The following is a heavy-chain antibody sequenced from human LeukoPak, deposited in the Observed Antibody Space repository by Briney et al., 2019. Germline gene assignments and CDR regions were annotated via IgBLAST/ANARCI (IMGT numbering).Heavy chain of an antibody. D-gene: IGHD2-15*01. CDR3: ARDGSPYCTASSCYSGYYYYGMAV. V-gene: IGHV3-11*01. CDR1: GFTFSDYD. Sequence: GGSLRISCAASGFTFSDYDMNWIRQAPGKGLEWVSYISSSGSTIYYADSVKGRFTISRDNAKNSLYLQMNSLRAEDTAVYYCARDGSPYCTASSCYSGYYYYGMAVWGQGTTDTVSS. J-gene: IGHJ6*02. CDR2: ISSSGSTI.